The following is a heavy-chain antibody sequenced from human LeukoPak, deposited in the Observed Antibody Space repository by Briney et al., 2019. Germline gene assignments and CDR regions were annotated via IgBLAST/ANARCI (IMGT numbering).Heavy chain of an antibody. D-gene: IGHD2-2*01. CDR2: SSAYNENT. CDR1: GYTLSRYG. CDR3: ARDLCSVEPAAPCYYFDY. Sequence: ASVKVSCKASGYTLSRYGISWVRQAPGQGLEWMGWSSAYNENTNSALKVQGRVTMTTDTSTSTAYMEPRSLRSDDTAVYHCARDLCSVEPAAPCYYFDYWGQGTLVTVSS. J-gene: IGHJ4*02. V-gene: IGHV1-18*01.